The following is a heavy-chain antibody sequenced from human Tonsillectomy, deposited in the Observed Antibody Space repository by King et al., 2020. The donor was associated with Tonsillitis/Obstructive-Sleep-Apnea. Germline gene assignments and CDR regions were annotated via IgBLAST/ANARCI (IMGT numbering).Heavy chain of an antibody. CDR3: ARGTGVVPAAPYYYYYMDV. CDR1: GGSFSGYY. Sequence: VQLQQWGAGLLKPSETLSLTCAVYGGSFSGYYWSWIRQPPGKGLEWIGEINHSGSTNYNPSLKSRVTISVDTSKNQFSLKLSSVTAADTAVYYCARGTGVVPAAPYYYYYMDVWGKGTTVTVSS. J-gene: IGHJ6*03. V-gene: IGHV4-34*01. CDR2: INHSGST. D-gene: IGHD2-2*01.